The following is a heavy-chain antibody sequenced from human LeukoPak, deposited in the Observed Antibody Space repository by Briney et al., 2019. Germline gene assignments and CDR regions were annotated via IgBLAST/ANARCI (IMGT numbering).Heavy chain of an antibody. CDR3: AKVTYYYGSGTGPDY. CDR1: GFTFSDYY. CDR2: ISSSGSTI. J-gene: IGHJ4*02. D-gene: IGHD3-10*01. V-gene: IGHV3-11*01. Sequence: GGSLRLSCAASGFTFSDYYMSWIRQAPGKGLEWVSYISSSGSTIYYADSVKGRFTISRDNSKNTLYLQMNSLRAEDTAVYYCAKVTYYYGSGTGPDYWGQGTLVTVSS.